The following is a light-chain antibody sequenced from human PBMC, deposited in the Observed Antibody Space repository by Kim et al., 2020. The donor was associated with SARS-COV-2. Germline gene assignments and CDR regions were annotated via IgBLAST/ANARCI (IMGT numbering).Light chain of an antibody. Sequence: SVGDRVTITCRASKRISTWMAWYQQKPGKSPKLLVYKASILQSGVSSRFSGSGSGTEFTLTISSLQPDDFATYYCQQYNSYSPWTFGQGTKVDIK. V-gene: IGKV1-5*03. CDR1: KRISTW. J-gene: IGKJ1*01. CDR2: KAS. CDR3: QQYNSYSPWT.